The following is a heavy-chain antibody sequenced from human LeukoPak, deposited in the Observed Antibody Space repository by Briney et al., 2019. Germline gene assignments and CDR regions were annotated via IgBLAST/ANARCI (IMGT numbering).Heavy chain of an antibody. CDR1: GYTFTGYY. CDR2: INPNSGGT. D-gene: IGHD3-22*01. V-gene: IGHV1-2*02. CDR3: ARDYYDSSGYISDY. J-gene: IGHJ4*02. Sequence: ASVKVSCKASGYTFTGYYMHWVRQAPGQGLEWMGWINPNSGGTDYAQKFQGRVTMTSDASISTAYMELSRLRSDDTAVYYCARDYYDSSGYISDYWGQGTLVTVSS.